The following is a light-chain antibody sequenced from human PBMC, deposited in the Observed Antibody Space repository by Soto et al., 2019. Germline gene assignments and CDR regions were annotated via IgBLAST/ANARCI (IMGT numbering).Light chain of an antibody. J-gene: IGLJ1*01. Sequence: TQPASLSGSTGQSIAISCTGTSSDIGAYDYVSWFQQHPGKAPKLMISEVNNRPSGVSNRFSGSKSGNTAYLTISGLQVEDEAEYFCFSFTTTITQVFGTGTKVTVL. V-gene: IGLV2-14*01. CDR2: EVN. CDR1: SSDIGAYDY. CDR3: FSFTTTITQV.